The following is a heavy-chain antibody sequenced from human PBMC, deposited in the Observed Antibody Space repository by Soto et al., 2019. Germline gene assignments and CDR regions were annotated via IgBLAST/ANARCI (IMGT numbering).Heavy chain of an antibody. D-gene: IGHD3-3*01. CDR2: IYYSGST. CDR1: GGSISSGGYY. CDR3: ATDFDDFWSGYLPV. Sequence: SETLSLTCTVSGGSISSGGYYLSWIRQHPGKGLEWIGYIYYSGSTYYNPSLKSRVTISVDTSKNQFSLKLSSVTAADTAVYYCATDFDDFWSGYLPVWGKGTTVTVSS. J-gene: IGHJ6*04. V-gene: IGHV4-31*03.